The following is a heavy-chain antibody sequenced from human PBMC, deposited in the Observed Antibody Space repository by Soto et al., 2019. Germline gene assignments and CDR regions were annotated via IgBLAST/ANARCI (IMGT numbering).Heavy chain of an antibody. Sequence: QIHLVESGGGLVKPGGSLRLSCAASRFTFSDYYMNWTRQAPGKGLEWVSYISSSGNTTYYADSVKGRFTISRDNAKSLLFLHMDSLRAEDTALYYCATITRGWFDYWGQGSLVTVSA. V-gene: IGHV3-11*01. J-gene: IGHJ4*02. CDR2: ISSSGNTT. CDR1: RFTFSDYY. CDR3: ATITRGWFDY. D-gene: IGHD1-20*01.